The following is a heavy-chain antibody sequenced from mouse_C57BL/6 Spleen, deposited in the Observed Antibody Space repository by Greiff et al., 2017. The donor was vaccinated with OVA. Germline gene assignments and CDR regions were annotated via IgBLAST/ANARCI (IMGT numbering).Heavy chain of an antibody. CDR1: GYSITSGYY. Sequence: EVKLEESGPGLVKPSQSLSLTCSVTGYSITSGYYWNWIRQFPGNKLEWMGYISYDGSNNYNPSLKNRISITRDTSKNQFFLKLNSVTTEDTATYYSAREDYYSNYDYAMDYWGQGTSVTVSS. V-gene: IGHV3-6*01. CDR3: AREDYYSNYDYAMDY. D-gene: IGHD2-5*01. CDR2: ISYDGSN. J-gene: IGHJ4*01.